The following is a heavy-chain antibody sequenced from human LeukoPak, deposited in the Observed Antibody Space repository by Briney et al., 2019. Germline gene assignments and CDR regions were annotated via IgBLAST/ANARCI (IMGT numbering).Heavy chain of an antibody. CDR1: GNTFTGYY. Sequence: ASVKVSCKASGNTFTGYYMHWVRQAPGQGLEWMGWINPNSGGTNYAQKFQGRVTMTRDTSISTAYMELSRLRSDDTAVYYCASHPPRYFGVVTDYYYMDVWGKGTTVTVSS. J-gene: IGHJ6*03. CDR3: ASHPPRYFGVVTDYYYMDV. V-gene: IGHV1-2*02. D-gene: IGHD3-3*01. CDR2: INPNSGGT.